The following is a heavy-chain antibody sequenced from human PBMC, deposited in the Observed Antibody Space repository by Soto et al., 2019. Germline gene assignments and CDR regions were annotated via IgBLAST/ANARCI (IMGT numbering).Heavy chain of an antibody. V-gene: IGHV1-69*06. CDR1: GGTFSSYA. Sequence: SVKVSCKASGGTFSSYAISWVRQAAGQGLEWMGGIIPIFGTANYAQKFRGRVTITADKCTSTAYMELSSLRSEDTAVYYCARDPGDTAMVYYYSCGMDAWGQGTTVTVSS. J-gene: IGHJ6*02. CDR2: IIPIFGTA. CDR3: ARDPGDTAMVYYYSCGMDA. D-gene: IGHD5-18*01.